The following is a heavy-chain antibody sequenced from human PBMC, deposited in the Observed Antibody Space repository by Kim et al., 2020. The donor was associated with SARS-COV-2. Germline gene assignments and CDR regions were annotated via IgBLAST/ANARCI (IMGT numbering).Heavy chain of an antibody. CDR3: ARDGVVVTQVGREVFDY. CDR1: GFTFSSYS. V-gene: IGHV3-21*01. CDR2: ISSSSNYI. D-gene: IGHD2-15*01. Sequence: GGSLRISCAASGFTFSSYSMNWVRQAPGKGLEWVSSISSSSNYIYYADSVKGRFTISRDNAKNSLYLQMNSLRAEDTAVYYCARDGVVVTQVGREVFDYWGQGTLVTVSS. J-gene: IGHJ4*02.